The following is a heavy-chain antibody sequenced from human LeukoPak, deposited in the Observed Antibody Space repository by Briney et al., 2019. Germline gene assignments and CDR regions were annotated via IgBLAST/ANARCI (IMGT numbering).Heavy chain of an antibody. V-gene: IGHV3-33*01. CDR3: ARDLGYSSGHPFDY. Sequence: GRSLRLSCVVSGFTFSSHSMHWVRQAPGKGLEWVALMWGVGSNKYYADSVKGRFTISRDNSKNTLYLQMNSLRAEDTAVYYCARDLGYSSGHPFDYWGQGTLVTVSS. CDR1: GFTFSSHS. D-gene: IGHD6-19*01. CDR2: MWGVGSNK. J-gene: IGHJ4*02.